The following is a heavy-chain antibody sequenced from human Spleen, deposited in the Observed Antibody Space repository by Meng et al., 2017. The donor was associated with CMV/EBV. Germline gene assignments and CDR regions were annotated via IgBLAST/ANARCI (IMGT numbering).Heavy chain of an antibody. D-gene: IGHD6-19*01. V-gene: IGHV3-20*04. J-gene: IGHJ4*02. CDR2: INWNGGVR. CDR1: GFRFDDHG. CDR3: AKDVRSGWPRSADY. Sequence: GGSLRLSCTASGFRFDDHGMTWVRQAPGKGLEWVSGINWNGGVRGYADSIKGRFTIPRDNVQNSVYLQMNSLRAEDTAFYYCAKDVRSGWPRSADYWGQGILVTVSS.